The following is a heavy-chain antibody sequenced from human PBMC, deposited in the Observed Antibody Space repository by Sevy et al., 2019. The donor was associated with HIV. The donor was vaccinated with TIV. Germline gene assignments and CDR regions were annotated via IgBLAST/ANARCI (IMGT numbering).Heavy chain of an antibody. J-gene: IGHJ6*02. CDR1: GFTFSSYW. V-gene: IGHV3-7*01. Sequence: GGSLRLSCAASGFTFSSYWMSWVRQAPGKGLEWVANIKQDGSEKYYVDSVKGRFTISRDNAKNPLYLQMNSLRAEDTVVFYCARIPPISYDFWRGYYGTYYYYGMDVWGQGTTVTVSS. CDR3: ARIPPISYDFWRGYYGTYYYYGMDV. CDR2: IKQDGSEK. D-gene: IGHD3-3*01.